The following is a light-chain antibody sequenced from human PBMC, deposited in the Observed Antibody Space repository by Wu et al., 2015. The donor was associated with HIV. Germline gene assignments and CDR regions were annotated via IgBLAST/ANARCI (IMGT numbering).Light chain of an antibody. V-gene: IGKV3-15*01. J-gene: IGKJ5*01. CDR3: QQYDSWPLT. Sequence: EIVMTQSPATLSVSPGEGITLSCRASQAVSSSLAWYHQRPGQAPRLLIFLTSTRASGIPDRFSGSGSGTDFTLNISSLQSEDFGIYYCQQYDSWPLTFGQGTRL. CDR1: QAVSSS. CDR2: LTS.